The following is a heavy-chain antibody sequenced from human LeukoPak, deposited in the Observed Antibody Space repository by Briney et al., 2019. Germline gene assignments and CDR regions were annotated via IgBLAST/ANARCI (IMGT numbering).Heavy chain of an antibody. V-gene: IGHV1-8*01. CDR3: ARTGMGGNVWIDS. CDR2: MNPNSGDT. J-gene: IGHJ5*01. CDR1: GYTFTNYD. D-gene: IGHD1-26*01. Sequence: ASVKVSCKASGYTFTNYDINWVRQAPGQGLEWMGWMNPNSGDTVYAEKFQGRVTMTRDTSTNTAYMELTSLTSDDTAIFYCARTGMGGNVWIDSWGQGTLVTVSS.